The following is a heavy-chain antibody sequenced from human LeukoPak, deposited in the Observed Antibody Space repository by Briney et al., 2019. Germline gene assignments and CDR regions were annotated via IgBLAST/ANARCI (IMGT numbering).Heavy chain of an antibody. CDR1: GYTLTELS. CDR3: ATWGALITHNYGY. Sequence: ASVKVSCKVSGYTLTELSMHWVRQAPGKGLEWMGGFDPEDGETIYAQKFQGRVTMTGDTSTDTAYMELSSLRSEDTAVYYCATWGALITHNYGYWGQGTLVTVSS. V-gene: IGHV1-24*01. J-gene: IGHJ4*02. CDR2: FDPEDGET. D-gene: IGHD3-22*01.